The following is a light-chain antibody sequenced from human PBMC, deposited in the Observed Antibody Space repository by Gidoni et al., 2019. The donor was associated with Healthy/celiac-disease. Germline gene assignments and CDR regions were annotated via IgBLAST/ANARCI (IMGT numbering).Light chain of an antibody. J-gene: IGLJ2*01. Sequence: QAALAQPASLSGSPGQPPTISCTGTSSDVGGYNYFSWYQQHPGKAPKLMIYDVSNRAAGVSNRFSGSKSGNTASPTISGLQAEDEADYYCNSYTSSSTLVFGGGTKLTVL. CDR2: DVS. CDR3: NSYTSSSTLV. V-gene: IGLV2-14*03. CDR1: SSDVGGYNY.